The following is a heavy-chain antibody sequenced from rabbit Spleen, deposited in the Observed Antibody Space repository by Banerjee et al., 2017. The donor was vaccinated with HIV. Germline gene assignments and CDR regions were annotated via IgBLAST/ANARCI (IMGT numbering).Heavy chain of an antibody. Sequence: QEQLVESGGGLVQPEGSLTLTCTASGFSFSSSYYMCWVRQAPGKGLEWIACIFGGSSGSTYYASWVNGRFSISRENTQNTVSLQMNSLTAADTATYFCVREVAARFNLWGPGTLVTVS. V-gene: IGHV1S45*01. CDR2: IFGGSSGST. D-gene: IGHD4-1*01. CDR3: VREVAARFNL. J-gene: IGHJ4*01. CDR1: GFSFSSSYY.